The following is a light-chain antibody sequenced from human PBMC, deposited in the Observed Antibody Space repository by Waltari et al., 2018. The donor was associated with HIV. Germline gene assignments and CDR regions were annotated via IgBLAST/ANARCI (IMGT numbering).Light chain of an antibody. CDR3: CSYGGSSTWV. CDR2: EAV. Sequence: QSALTQPASVSGSPGQSITTSCTGTSSDVGNYNLVSWYQQYPGKAPKLMIYEAVKRPSGVSNRISASKSGNTASLTISGLQAEDEADYYCCSYGGSSTWVFGGGTKLTVL. J-gene: IGLJ3*02. CDR1: SSDVGNYNL. V-gene: IGLV2-23*01.